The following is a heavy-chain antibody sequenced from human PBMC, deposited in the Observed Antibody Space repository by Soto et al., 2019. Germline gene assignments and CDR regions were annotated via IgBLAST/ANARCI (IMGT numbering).Heavy chain of an antibody. CDR1: GCTFTSYA. D-gene: IGHD2-15*01. CDR3: ARILGYCSGGSCDY. CDR2: INAGNGNT. J-gene: IGHJ4*02. V-gene: IGHV1-3*01. Sequence: GASVKVSGKASGCTFTSYAMHWVRQAPGQRLEWMGWINAGNGNTKYSQKFQGRVTINRDTSASTAYMELSSLRSEDTAVYYCARILGYCSGGSCDYWGQGTLVTVSS.